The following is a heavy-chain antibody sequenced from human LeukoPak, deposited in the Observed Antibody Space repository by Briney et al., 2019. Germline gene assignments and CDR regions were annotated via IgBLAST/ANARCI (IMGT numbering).Heavy chain of an antibody. Sequence: ASVKVSYKASGGTFSSYAISWVRHAPGQGLEWMGWINPNSGGTNYAQKFQGRVTMTRDTSISTAYLELSSLTSDDTAVYYCAKVAGWLRYFDYWGQGTLVTVSS. J-gene: IGHJ4*02. CDR3: AKVAGWLRYFDY. V-gene: IGHV1-2*02. D-gene: IGHD5-12*01. CDR2: INPNSGGT. CDR1: GGTFSSYA.